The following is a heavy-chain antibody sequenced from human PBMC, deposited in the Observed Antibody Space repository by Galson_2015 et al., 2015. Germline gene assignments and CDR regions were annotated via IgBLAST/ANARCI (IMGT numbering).Heavy chain of an antibody. D-gene: IGHD6-19*01. Sequence: SLRLSCAASGFTSDDYAMHWVRQAPGKGLEWVSRISWKSDNIGYADSVKGRFTISRDNAKNSLYLQMNSLRAEDTALYYCARDPDGYRSGSYVMGVWGQGTTVTVSS. CDR3: ARDPDGYRSGSYVMGV. J-gene: IGHJ6*02. CDR2: ISWKSDNI. V-gene: IGHV3-9*02. CDR1: GFTSDDYA.